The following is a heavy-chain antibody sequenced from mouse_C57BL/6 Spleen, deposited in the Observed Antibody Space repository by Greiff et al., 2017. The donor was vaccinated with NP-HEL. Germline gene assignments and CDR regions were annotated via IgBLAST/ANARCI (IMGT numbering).Heavy chain of an antibody. CDR1: GYTFTSYW. CDR3: VPETGTEDY. D-gene: IGHD4-1*01. V-gene: IGHV1-7*01. J-gene: IGHJ2*01. Sequence: VKLQESGAELAKPGASVKLSCKASGYTFTSYWMHWVKQRPGQGLEWIGYITPSSGYTKYNQKFKDKAPLPAAKSSSTAYMQLSSLTYEVSAVYYCVPETGTEDYWGQGTTLTVSS. CDR2: ITPSSGYT.